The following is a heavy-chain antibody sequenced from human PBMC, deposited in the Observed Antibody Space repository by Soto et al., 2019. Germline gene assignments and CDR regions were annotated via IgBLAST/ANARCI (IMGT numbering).Heavy chain of an antibody. V-gene: IGHV3-21*01. CDR3: ARDKGRYFDWLLKYYHHYGMDV. Sequence: GGSLRLSCAASGFTFSSYNMNWVRQAPGKGLEWVSAIGVSHTHIYYADSVKGRFTISRDNAKNSLYLQMNSLRAEDTAVYYCARDKGRYFDWLLKYYHHYGMDVWSQGTTVTVSS. J-gene: IGHJ6*02. CDR2: IGVSHTHI. D-gene: IGHD3-9*01. CDR1: GFTFSSYN.